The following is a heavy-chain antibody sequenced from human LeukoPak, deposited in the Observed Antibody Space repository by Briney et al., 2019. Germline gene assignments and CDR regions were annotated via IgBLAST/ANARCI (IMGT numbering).Heavy chain of an antibody. J-gene: IGHJ5*02. CDR3: ARGAPGIAVAGAGLGTNWFDP. V-gene: IGHV1-8*03. D-gene: IGHD6-19*01. CDR2: MNPNSGNT. Sequence: ASVKVSCKASGYTFTSYDINWVRQATGQGLEWMGWMNPNSGNTGYAQKFQGRVTITRNTSISTAYMELSSLRSEDTAVYYCARGAPGIAVAGAGLGTNWFDPWGQGTLVTVS. CDR1: GYTFTSYD.